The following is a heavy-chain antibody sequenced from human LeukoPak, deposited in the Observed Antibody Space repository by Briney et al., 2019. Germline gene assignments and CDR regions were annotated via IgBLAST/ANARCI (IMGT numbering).Heavy chain of an antibody. CDR1: GYTFTGYY. CDR2: INPNSGDT. CDR3: ARVEYYDFWSGYEDYYYGMDV. Sequence: ASVKVSCKASGYTFTGYYMHWVGQAPGQGLEWMGWINPNSGDTNFAQEFQGRVTMTTDTSISTAYMELSRLRSDDTAMYYCARVEYYDFWSGYEDYYYGMDVWGQGTTVTVSS. J-gene: IGHJ6*02. D-gene: IGHD3-3*01. V-gene: IGHV1-2*02.